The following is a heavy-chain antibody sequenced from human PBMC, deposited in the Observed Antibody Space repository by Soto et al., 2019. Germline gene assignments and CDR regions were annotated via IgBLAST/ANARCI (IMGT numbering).Heavy chain of an antibody. CDR1: GYSVTAYY. V-gene: IGHV1-2*02. J-gene: IGHJ3*02. CDR2: INPATGAA. D-gene: IGHD3-3*01. CDR3: ARGGGVGVAGSAAFDM. Sequence: QLHLVQSGAVVKKPGASVTVSCSASGYSVTAYYMHWVRQAPGRGLEWMGGINPATGAAKYTQTFPGRGTNARDSPRSKALMELSGLKSGDTTVFYCARGGGVGVAGSAAFDMWGQGTLVTVSS.